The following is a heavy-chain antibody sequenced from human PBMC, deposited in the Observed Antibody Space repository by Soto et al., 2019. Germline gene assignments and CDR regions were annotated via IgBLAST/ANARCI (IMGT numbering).Heavy chain of an antibody. V-gene: IGHV5-51*01. Sequence: PGESLKISCTGSGYSFSTYWIVWVRQMPGKGLEWMGTIYPDDSDTRYSPSFQGQVTISADKSITTAYLQWSSLKASDTAMYFCARHKGYCSSTSCYGMDVWGQGATVTVSS. CDR1: GYSFSTYW. J-gene: IGHJ6*02. D-gene: IGHD2-2*01. CDR2: IYPDDSDT. CDR3: ARHKGYCSSTSCYGMDV.